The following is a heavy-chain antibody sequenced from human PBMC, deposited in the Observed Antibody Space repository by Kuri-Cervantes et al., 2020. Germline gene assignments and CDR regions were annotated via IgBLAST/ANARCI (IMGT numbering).Heavy chain of an antibody. CDR1: GYTFTSYA. Sequence: ASVKVSCKASGYTFTSYAMHWVRQAPGQRLEWMGWINAGNGNTKYSQKFQERVTITRDMSTNTAYLELSSLRSEDTAVYYCAADFDYQGVIRFYYYMHVWGTGTTVTVSS. CDR2: INAGNGNT. V-gene: IGHV1-3*01. J-gene: IGHJ6*03. D-gene: IGHD3-16*02. CDR3: AADFDYQGVIRFYYYMHV.